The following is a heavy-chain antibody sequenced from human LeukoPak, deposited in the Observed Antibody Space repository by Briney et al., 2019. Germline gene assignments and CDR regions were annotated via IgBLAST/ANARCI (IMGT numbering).Heavy chain of an antibody. CDR2: MTGSGENT. Sequence: GGSLRLSCAASGFTFSSYAMNWVRQAPGKGLEWVSSMTGSGENTYYADSVKGRFTISRDNSKNTLYLQMNSLRAEDTAVYYCARHYCSGGHCYYFDHWGQGTLVTVSS. CDR1: GFTFSSYA. CDR3: ARHYCSGGHCYYFDH. D-gene: IGHD2-15*01. V-gene: IGHV3-23*01. J-gene: IGHJ4*02.